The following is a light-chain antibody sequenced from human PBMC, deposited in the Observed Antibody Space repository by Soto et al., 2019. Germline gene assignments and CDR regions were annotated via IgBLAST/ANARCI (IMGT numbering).Light chain of an antibody. CDR3: QQYVIWPPTFT. CDR2: SAS. V-gene: IGKV3-15*01. CDR1: QSVSSN. J-gene: IGKJ2*01. Sequence: IVMTQSPATLSVSPGERVTLSCRASQSVSSNLAWYQQKPGQAPRLLIYSASTRATGIPARFSGSGSGTEFTLAITSLQYEDFAVYFCQQYVIWPPTFTFGQGTKLEIK.